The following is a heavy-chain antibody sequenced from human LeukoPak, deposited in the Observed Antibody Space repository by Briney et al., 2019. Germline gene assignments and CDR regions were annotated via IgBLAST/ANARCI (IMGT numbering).Heavy chain of an antibody. D-gene: IGHD3-3*01. Sequence: SETLSLTCAVYGGSFSGYYWSWIRQPPGKGLEWIGEINHSGSTNYNPSLKSRVTISVDTSKNQFSPKLSSVTAADTAVYYCARQYYDFWSGYYFDYWGQGTLVTVSS. CDR1: GGSFSGYY. CDR3: ARQYYDFWSGYYFDY. J-gene: IGHJ4*02. CDR2: INHSGST. V-gene: IGHV4-34*01.